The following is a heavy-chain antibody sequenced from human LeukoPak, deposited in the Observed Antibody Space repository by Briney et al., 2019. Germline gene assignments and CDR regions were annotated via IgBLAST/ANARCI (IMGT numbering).Heavy chain of an antibody. CDR3: ARAPDPMIATPYYMDV. Sequence: ASVKVSCKASGYTFTSYYMHWVRQAPGQGLEWMGIINPSGGSTSYAQKFQGRVTMTRDMSTSTAYMELRSLRSDDTAVYYCARAPDPMIATPYYMDVWGKGTTVTVSS. D-gene: IGHD3-22*01. V-gene: IGHV1-46*01. CDR2: INPSGGST. J-gene: IGHJ6*03. CDR1: GYTFTSYY.